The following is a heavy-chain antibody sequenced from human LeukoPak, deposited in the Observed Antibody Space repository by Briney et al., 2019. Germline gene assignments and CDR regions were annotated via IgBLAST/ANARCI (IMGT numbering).Heavy chain of an antibody. D-gene: IGHD2-21*02. V-gene: IGHV4-31*03. Sequence: SETPSLTCTVSGDSISNGGYHWTWIRQHPGKGLEWIGYIHYGGNTHSAPSLRSRLTISIDTSKNQFSLRLDSVTVADTAVYYCARDFTKTASPDAFDVWGHGTLVAVSS. J-gene: IGHJ3*01. CDR2: IHYGGNT. CDR3: ARDFTKTASPDAFDV. CDR1: GDSISNGGYH.